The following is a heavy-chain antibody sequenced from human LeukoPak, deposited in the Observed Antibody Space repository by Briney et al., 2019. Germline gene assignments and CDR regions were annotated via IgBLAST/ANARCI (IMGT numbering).Heavy chain of an antibody. V-gene: IGHV3-23*01. CDR1: GFIFNSHS. Sequence: GGSLRLSCAASGFIFNSHSMNWVRQAPGKGLEWVSAISDTGNTYHADSVKGRFTISRDSSKNTLFLQMNRLRPEDAAVYYCAKAPVTTCRGAFCYPFDYWGLGTLVTVSS. J-gene: IGHJ4*02. CDR3: AKAPVTTCRGAFCYPFDY. CDR2: ISDTGNT. D-gene: IGHD2-15*01.